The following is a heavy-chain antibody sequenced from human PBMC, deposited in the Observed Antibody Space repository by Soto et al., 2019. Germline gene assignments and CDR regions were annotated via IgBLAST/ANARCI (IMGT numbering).Heavy chain of an antibody. Sequence: SVKVSCKATGGTFNSDTITRVRQAPGQGLEWMGGIIPISDTAHYAQNFQGRVTITADESTSTVYMELSSLRSEDTAVYYCATLVPAPMKLYPLLGWFDPWGQGTLVTVSS. J-gene: IGHJ5*02. CDR1: GGTFNSDT. CDR3: ATLVPAPMKLYPLLGWFDP. CDR2: IIPISDTA. V-gene: IGHV1-69*13. D-gene: IGHD2-2*01.